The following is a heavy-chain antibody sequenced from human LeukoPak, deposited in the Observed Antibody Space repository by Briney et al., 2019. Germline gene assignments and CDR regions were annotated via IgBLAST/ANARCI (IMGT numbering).Heavy chain of an antibody. V-gene: IGHV1-8*01. Sequence: ASVKVSCKASGYTFTSYDINWVRQATGQGLEWMGWMNPNSGNTGYAQKFQGRVTMTRNTSISTAYMELSSLRSEDTAVYYCARPQTRVYSSGWYGAFDIWGQGTTVTVSS. CDR1: GYTFTSYD. CDR3: ARPQTRVYSSGWYGAFDI. CDR2: MNPNSGNT. J-gene: IGHJ3*02. D-gene: IGHD6-19*01.